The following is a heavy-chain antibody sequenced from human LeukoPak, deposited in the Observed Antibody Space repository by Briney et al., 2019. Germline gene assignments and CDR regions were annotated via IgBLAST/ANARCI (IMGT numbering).Heavy chain of an antibody. CDR2: IYYSGST. J-gene: IGHJ4*02. V-gene: IGHV4-31*03. CDR1: GGSISSGGYY. D-gene: IGHD3-22*01. Sequence: PSQTLSLTCTVSGGSISSGGYYWSWIRQHPGKGLGWIGYIYYSGSTYYNPSLKSRVTISVDTSKNQFSLKLSSVTAADTAVYYCASDYYDNSGVLFDYWGQGTLVTVSS. CDR3: ASDYYDNSGVLFDY.